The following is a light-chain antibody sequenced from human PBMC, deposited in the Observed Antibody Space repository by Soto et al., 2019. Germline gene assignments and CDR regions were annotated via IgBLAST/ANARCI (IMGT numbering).Light chain of an antibody. CDR1: QSLLHSDGYNY. Sequence: DIVMTQSPLSLPVTPGEPASISCRSSQSLLHSDGYNYLDWYLQKPGQSPQLLIYLGSLRAVVVPDRFSGSGSGTDFTLRISRVEADDIGVYYCMQVPQTPPSSFGQGTKLEI. CDR2: LGS. CDR3: MQVPQTPPSS. J-gene: IGKJ2*01. V-gene: IGKV2-28*01.